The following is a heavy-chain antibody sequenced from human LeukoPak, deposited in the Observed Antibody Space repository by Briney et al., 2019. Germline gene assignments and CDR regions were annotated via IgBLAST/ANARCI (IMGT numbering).Heavy chain of an antibody. CDR2: IIPIFGTA. CDR3: ARAPNDYGDYYYYGMDV. J-gene: IGHJ6*02. CDR1: GGTFSSYA. Sequence: SVTVSCTASGGTFSSYAISWVRQAPGQGLEWMGGIIPIFGTANYAQKFQGRVTITADESTSTAYMELSSLRSEDTAVYYCARAPNDYGDYYYYGMDVWGQGTTVTVSS. V-gene: IGHV1-69*01. D-gene: IGHD4-17*01.